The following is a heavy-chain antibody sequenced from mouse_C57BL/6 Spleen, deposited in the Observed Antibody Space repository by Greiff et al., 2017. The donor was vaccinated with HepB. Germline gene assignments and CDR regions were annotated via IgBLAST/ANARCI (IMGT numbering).Heavy chain of an antibody. J-gene: IGHJ1*03. CDR3: ARHDYAWYFDV. CDR1: GFTFSDYG. CDR2: ISSGSSTI. Sequence: VQLKQSGGGLVKPGGSLKLSCAASGFTFSDYGMHWVRQAPEKGLEWVAYISSGSSTIYYADTVKGRFTISRDNAKNTLFLQMTSLRSEDTAMYYCARHDYAWYFDVWGTGTTVTVSS. V-gene: IGHV5-17*01. D-gene: IGHD2-4*01.